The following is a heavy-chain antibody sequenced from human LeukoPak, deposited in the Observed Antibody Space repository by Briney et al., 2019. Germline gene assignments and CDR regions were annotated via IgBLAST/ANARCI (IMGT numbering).Heavy chain of an antibody. CDR3: ARSLGGYAGYYYYGMDV. CDR1: GFTFSSYW. Sequence: PGGSLRLSCAASGFTFSSYWMPWVRQAPGKGLVWVSRINSDGSSTSYADSVKGRFTISRDNAKNTLYLQMNSLRAEDTAVYYCARSLGGYAGYYYYGMDVWGQGTTVTVSS. CDR2: INSDGSST. V-gene: IGHV3-74*01. D-gene: IGHD5-12*01. J-gene: IGHJ6*02.